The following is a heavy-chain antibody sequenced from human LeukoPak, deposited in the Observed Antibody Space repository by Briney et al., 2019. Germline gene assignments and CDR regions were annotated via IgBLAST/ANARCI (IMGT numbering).Heavy chain of an antibody. CDR1: GFTFSSYW. V-gene: IGHV3-74*01. J-gene: IGHJ4*02. CDR3: ARDKGYSQDY. CDR2: INGDGSSL. Sequence: GGSLRLSCAASGFTFSSYWMNWVRQAPGKGLVWVSHINGDGSSLSYADSVKGRFTISRDNAKNTLYLQLSNLRVEDTAAYYCARDKGYSQDYWGQGTLVTVSS. D-gene: IGHD5-18*01.